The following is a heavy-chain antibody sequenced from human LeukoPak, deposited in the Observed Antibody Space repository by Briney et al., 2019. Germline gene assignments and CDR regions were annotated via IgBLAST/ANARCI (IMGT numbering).Heavy chain of an antibody. J-gene: IGHJ5*02. Sequence: ASETLSLTCAVYGGSFSGYYWSWIRQPPGKGLEWIGEINHSGSTNYNPSLKSRVTISVDTSKNQFSLKLSSVTAADTAVYYCARNRGRLRSPFDPWGQGTLVTVSS. D-gene: IGHD3-3*01. CDR1: GGSFSGYY. V-gene: IGHV4-34*01. CDR2: INHSGST. CDR3: ARNRGRLRSPFDP.